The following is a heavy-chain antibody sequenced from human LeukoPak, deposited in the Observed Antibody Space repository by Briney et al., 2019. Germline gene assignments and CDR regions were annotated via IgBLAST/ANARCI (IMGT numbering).Heavy chain of an antibody. J-gene: IGHJ4*02. Sequence: SETLSLTCTVYHGSFSGYYWTWIRQPPGKGLEWIGEINHSGSTHYNPSLKSRVTISVDTSKNQFSLNLISVTAADTAVYYGVDGFWSGSNWGQGTLVTVSS. D-gene: IGHD3-3*01. CDR1: HGSFSGYY. V-gene: IGHV4-34*01. CDR2: INHSGST. CDR3: VDGFWSGSN.